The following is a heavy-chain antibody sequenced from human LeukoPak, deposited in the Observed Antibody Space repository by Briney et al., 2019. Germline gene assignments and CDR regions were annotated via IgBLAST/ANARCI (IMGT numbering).Heavy chain of an antibody. CDR1: GGSISSTSHY. CDR2: IYYSGTT. D-gene: IGHD6-6*01. V-gene: IGHV4-39*01. Sequence: SETLSLTCTVSGGSISSTSHYWGWIRQPPGKGLEWIGIIYYSGTTYYTRSLKSRVTLSVDTSKNQFSLRMNSVTAADTAMYYCARHLGESSCIGYWGQGALVTVST. CDR3: ARHLGESSCIGY. J-gene: IGHJ4*02.